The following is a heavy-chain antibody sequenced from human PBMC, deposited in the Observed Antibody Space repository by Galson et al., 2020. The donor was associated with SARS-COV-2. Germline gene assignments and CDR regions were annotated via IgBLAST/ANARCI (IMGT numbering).Heavy chain of an antibody. J-gene: IGHJ5*02. Sequence: SETLSLTCTVSGGSISSYYWSWIRQPPGKGLEWIGYIYYSGSTNYNPSLKSRVTISVDTSKNQFSLKLSSVTAADTAVYYCVRQSSWKTWFDPWGQGTLVTVSS. CDR1: GGSISSYY. CDR3: VRQSSWKTWFDP. V-gene: IGHV4-59*08. D-gene: IGHD6-13*01. CDR2: IYYSGST.